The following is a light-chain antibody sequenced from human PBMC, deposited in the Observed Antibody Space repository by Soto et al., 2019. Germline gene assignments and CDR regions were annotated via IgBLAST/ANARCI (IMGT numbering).Light chain of an antibody. CDR1: QSVSSSY. Sequence: EIVLTQSPGTLSLSPGERATLSCRASQSVSSSYLAWYQQKPGQAPRLLIYGASSSATGIPDRFSGKGSRTDFTLTISRLEPEDFAVYYCQQYGSSPMYTFGQGTKVYIK. J-gene: IGKJ2*01. CDR2: GAS. CDR3: QQYGSSPMYT. V-gene: IGKV3-20*01.